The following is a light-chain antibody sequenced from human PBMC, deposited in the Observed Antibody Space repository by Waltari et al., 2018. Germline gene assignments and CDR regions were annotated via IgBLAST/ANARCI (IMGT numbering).Light chain of an antibody. J-gene: IGLJ2*01. Sequence: QSALTQPASVSGSPGQSITISCTGTSSDVGGFNFVPWYQPHPGKAPKLIIYEAHNRPSRVSTRVSGSKSGYTASLTISGLQPGDEADYYCISYTATKTLVFGGGTKLTVL. CDR2: EAH. V-gene: IGLV2-14*01. CDR3: ISYTATKTLV. CDR1: SSDVGGFNF.